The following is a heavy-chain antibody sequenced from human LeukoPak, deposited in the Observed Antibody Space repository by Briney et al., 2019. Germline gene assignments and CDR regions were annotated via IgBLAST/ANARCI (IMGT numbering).Heavy chain of an antibody. D-gene: IGHD3-3*01. J-gene: IGHJ6*02. Sequence: ASVKVSCTASGYTFTSYGISWARQAPGQGLEWMGWINPNSGGTNYAQKFQGWVTMTRDTSISTAYMELSRLRSDDTAVYYCARDRARYDFWSGYYTRYYYYGMDVWGQGTTVTVSS. V-gene: IGHV1-2*04. CDR1: GYTFTSYG. CDR2: INPNSGGT. CDR3: ARDRARYDFWSGYYTRYYYYGMDV.